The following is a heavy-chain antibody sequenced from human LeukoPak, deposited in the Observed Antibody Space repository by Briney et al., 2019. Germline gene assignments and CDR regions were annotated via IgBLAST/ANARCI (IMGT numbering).Heavy chain of an antibody. D-gene: IGHD6-13*01. V-gene: IGHV3-7*01. CDR3: ARDMAAAGTGY. CDR2: IKQDGSEK. J-gene: IGHJ4*02. CDR1: GFTFSSYW. Sequence: PGGSLRLSCAASGFTFSSYWMSWVRQAPGKGLEWVANIKQDGSEKYYVDSVKGRFTISGDNAKNSLYLQINSLRAEDTAVYYCARDMAAAGTGYWGQGTLVTVSS.